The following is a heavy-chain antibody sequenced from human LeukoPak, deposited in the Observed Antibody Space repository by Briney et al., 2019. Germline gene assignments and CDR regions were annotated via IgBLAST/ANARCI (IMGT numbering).Heavy chain of an antibody. CDR1: GFTFSGSA. J-gene: IGHJ4*02. CDR2: IRSKANSYAT. Sequence: GGSLRLSCAASGFTFSGSAMHWVRQASGKGLEWVGRIRSKANSYATAYAASVKGRFTISRDDSKNTAYLQMNSLKTEDTAVYYCTRGLTLTVSSDWGQGTLVTVSS. CDR3: TRGLTLTVSSD. V-gene: IGHV3-73*01. D-gene: IGHD5/OR15-5a*01.